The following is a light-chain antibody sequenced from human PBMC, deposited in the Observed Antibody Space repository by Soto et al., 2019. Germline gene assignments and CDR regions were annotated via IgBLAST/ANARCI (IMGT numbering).Light chain of an antibody. Sequence: QSALTQPASVSGSPGQWITISCTGTSSDVGGYNYVSWYQQHPGKAPKLMIYDVSNRPSGVSNRFSGSKSGNTASLTISGLQAEDEADYYCSSYTSSSTLYVFGTGTQLTVL. J-gene: IGLJ1*01. CDR2: DVS. CDR1: SSDVGGYNY. V-gene: IGLV2-14*01. CDR3: SSYTSSSTLYV.